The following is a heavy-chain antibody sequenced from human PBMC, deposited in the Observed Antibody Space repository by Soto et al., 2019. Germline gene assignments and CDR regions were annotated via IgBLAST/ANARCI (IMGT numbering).Heavy chain of an antibody. CDR3: GRDGALGDTAVVDS. V-gene: IGHV3-33*01. CDR2: IWYDGSNK. CDR1: GFTFSTYG. D-gene: IGHD5-18*01. J-gene: IGHJ4*02. Sequence: QVQLVESGGGVVQPGKSLSLSCAAAGFTFSTYGMHWVRQAPGKGLEWVAVIWYDGSNKYHGDSLKGRFSISRDNSKKTLYLQMNNLRAEDTGVYYCGRDGALGDTAVVDSWGQGTLVIVSS.